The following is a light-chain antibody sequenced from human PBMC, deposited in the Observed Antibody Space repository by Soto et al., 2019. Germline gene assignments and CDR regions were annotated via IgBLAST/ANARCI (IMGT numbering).Light chain of an antibody. Sequence: QSVLTQPPSASGTPGQRVTIACSGSSSNIGSTTVKWYQQLPGTAPKLLIYNNNQWPSGVPDRFSGSKSGTSASLAISGLQSEDEADYYCAAWDDSLNGVVFGGGTKLTVL. CDR1: SSNIGSTT. J-gene: IGLJ3*02. CDR3: AAWDDSLNGVV. V-gene: IGLV1-44*01. CDR2: NNN.